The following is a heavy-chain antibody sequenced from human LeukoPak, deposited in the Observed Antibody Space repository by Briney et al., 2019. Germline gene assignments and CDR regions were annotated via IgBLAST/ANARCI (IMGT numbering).Heavy chain of an antibody. CDR1: GYSFTSFW. CDR3: ARRLCSSSCYMDY. V-gene: IGHV5-51*01. Sequence: GESLKISCKGSGYSFTSFWIGWVRQMPGKGLEWMGIIYPGDSDTRYSPSFQGQVTISADKSISTAYLQWSSLQASDTAMYYCARRLCSSSCYMDYWGQGTLVTVSS. J-gene: IGHJ4*02. CDR2: IYPGDSDT. D-gene: IGHD2-2*02.